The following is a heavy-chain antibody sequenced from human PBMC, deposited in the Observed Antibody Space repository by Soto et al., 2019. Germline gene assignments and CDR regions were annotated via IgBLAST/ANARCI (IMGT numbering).Heavy chain of an antibody. Sequence: QVQLVQSGAEVQKPGSSVKVSCKASGGTFSSYAISWVRQAPGQGLEWMGGIIPIFGTANYAQKFQGRVTITADESTSTAYMELSSLRSEDTAVYYCARDLGGNMVRGVILDYWGQGTLVTVSS. CDR3: ARDLGGNMVRGVILDY. J-gene: IGHJ4*02. D-gene: IGHD3-10*01. CDR2: IIPIFGTA. V-gene: IGHV1-69*01. CDR1: GGTFSSYA.